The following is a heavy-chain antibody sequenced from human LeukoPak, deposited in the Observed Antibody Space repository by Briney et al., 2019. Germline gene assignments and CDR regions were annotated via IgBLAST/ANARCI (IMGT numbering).Heavy chain of an antibody. CDR1: GFTFADYG. CDR2: INWNGGST. V-gene: IGHV3-20*04. Sequence: GGSLRLSCAASGFTFADYGMSCVRQAPGKGLEWFSGINWNGGSTRYADSVKGRFTISRDNAKNSLYLQMNRLRAEDTALYYCARDRINYGDLTTLFDYWGQGTLVTVSS. J-gene: IGHJ4*02. CDR3: ARDRINYGDLTTLFDY. D-gene: IGHD4-17*01.